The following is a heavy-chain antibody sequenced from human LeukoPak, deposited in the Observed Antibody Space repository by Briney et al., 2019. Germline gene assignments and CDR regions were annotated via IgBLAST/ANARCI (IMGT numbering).Heavy chain of an antibody. CDR1: GFMFSVYG. V-gene: IGHV3-33*01. CDR2: IWNDGSNK. D-gene: IGHD3-10*01. Sequence: GGSLRLSCVASGFMFSVYGMHWVRQAPGKGLEWVAVIWNDGSNKYYADSVKGRFTISRDNSKNTLYLQMNSPRAEDTAVYSCARASGPFDYWGQGTLVTVSS. J-gene: IGHJ4*02. CDR3: ARASGPFDY.